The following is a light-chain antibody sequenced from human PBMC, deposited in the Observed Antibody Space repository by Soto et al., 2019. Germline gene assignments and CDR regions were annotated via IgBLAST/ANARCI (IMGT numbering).Light chain of an antibody. Sequence: DIQMTQSPSSLSASVGDRVTITCRASQSISSYLNWYQQKPGKAPKLLIYAASSLQSGVPSRFSGSGSGTDFTLTISSLQPEAFSTYYCQQSYSTPTFGRGTKVEIK. CDR3: QQSYSTPT. V-gene: IGKV1-39*01. CDR2: AAS. CDR1: QSISSY. J-gene: IGKJ4*01.